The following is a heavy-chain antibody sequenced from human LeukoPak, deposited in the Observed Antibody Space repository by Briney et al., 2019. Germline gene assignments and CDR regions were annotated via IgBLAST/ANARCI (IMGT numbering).Heavy chain of an antibody. V-gene: IGHV3-23*01. J-gene: IGHJ4*02. Sequence: GGSLRLSCAASGFTFSSYAMSWVRQAPGKGLERVSGISGSGGTTYYADSVKGPFTISRDNSKNTLYLQMNSLRAEDTAVYYCAKSPIPGIAVTGRYFDCWGQGTLVTVSS. CDR3: AKSPIPGIAVTGRYFDC. CDR1: GFTFSSYA. D-gene: IGHD6-19*01. CDR2: ISGSGGTT.